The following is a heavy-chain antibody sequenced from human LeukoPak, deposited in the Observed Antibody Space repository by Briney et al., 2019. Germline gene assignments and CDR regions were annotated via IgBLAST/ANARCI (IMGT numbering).Heavy chain of an antibody. J-gene: IGHJ4*02. D-gene: IGHD3-22*01. CDR1: GFTFSNYA. CDR2: ISGRSTDI. Sequence: GGSLRLSCAASGFTFSNYAMNWVRQAPGEGLEWVSSISGRSTDIYYADSVKGRFTISRDNAKNSLYLQMNSLRAEDAAVYYCARRGYYDSSGYDYWGQGTLVTVSS. V-gene: IGHV3-21*01. CDR3: ARRGYYDSSGYDY.